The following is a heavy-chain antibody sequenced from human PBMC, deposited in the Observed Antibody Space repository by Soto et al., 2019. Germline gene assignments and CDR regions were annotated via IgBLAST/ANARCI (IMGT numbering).Heavy chain of an antibody. CDR1: GGSFRSYA. CDR3: ARTANCDWFAP. CDR2: ISLIRGTA. J-gene: IGHJ5*02. Sequence: QVQLVQSGSEMKKPGSSVKVSCKASGGSFRSYAISWVRQAPGQGLEWMGGISLIRGTATYAQRFQGRVTISADESTSTAYLDLNNLTSEDAAIYYCARTANCDWFAPWGQGTLVTVSS. V-gene: IGHV1-69*01. D-gene: IGHD2-21*01.